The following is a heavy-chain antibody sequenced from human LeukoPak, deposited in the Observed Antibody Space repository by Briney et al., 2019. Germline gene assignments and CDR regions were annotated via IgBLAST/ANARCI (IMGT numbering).Heavy chain of an antibody. CDR1: GGSISSYY. J-gene: IGHJ4*02. CDR3: AREGSPEPYYGSGIDY. Sequence: KASETLSLTCTVSGGSISSYYWSWIRQPPGKGLEWIGSIYHSGSTYYNPSLKSRVTISVDTSKNQFSLKLSSVTAADTAVYYCAREGSPEPYYGSGIDYWGQGTLVTVSS. CDR2: IYHSGST. V-gene: IGHV4-59*12. D-gene: IGHD3-10*01.